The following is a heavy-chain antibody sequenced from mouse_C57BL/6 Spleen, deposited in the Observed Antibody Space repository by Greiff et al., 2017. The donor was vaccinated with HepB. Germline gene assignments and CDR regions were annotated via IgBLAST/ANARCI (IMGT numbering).Heavy chain of an antibody. J-gene: IGHJ4*01. D-gene: IGHD2-5*01. CDR3: ARDYSNYEGVDY. Sequence: VQLQQSGPELVKPGASVKISCKASGYAFSSSWMNWVKQRPGKGLEWIGRIYPGDGDTNYNGKFKGKATLTADKSSSTAYMQLSSLTSEDSAVYYCARDYSNYEGVDYWGQGTSVTVSS. CDR2: IYPGDGDT. CDR1: GYAFSSSW. V-gene: IGHV1-82*01.